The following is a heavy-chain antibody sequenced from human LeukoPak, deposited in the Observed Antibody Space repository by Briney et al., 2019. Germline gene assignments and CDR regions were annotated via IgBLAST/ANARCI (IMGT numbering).Heavy chain of an antibody. J-gene: IGHJ4*02. CDR2: IGYDGSKK. Sequence: GGSLRLSCAASGFTFSSYGMYWVRQAPGEGPEWVAYIGYDGSKKYYSDSVKGRFTISRDNSKNTVHLQMNSLRAADTALYFCARDLGGIYYIAYWGQGTLVTVSS. CDR1: GFTFSSYG. CDR3: ARDLGGIYYIAY. V-gene: IGHV3-30*02. D-gene: IGHD2-15*01.